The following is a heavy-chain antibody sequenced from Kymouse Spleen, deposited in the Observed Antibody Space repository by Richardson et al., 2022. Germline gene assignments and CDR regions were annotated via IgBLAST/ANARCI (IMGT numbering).Heavy chain of an antibody. J-gene: IGHJ6*02. Sequence: EVQLVESGGGLIQPGGSLRLSCAASGFTVSSNYMSWVRQAPGKGLEWVSVIYSGGSTYYADSVKGRFTISRDNSKNTLYLQMNSLRAEDTAVYYCARERELTGDYYYGMDVWGQGTTVTVSS. CDR2: IYSGGST. V-gene: IGHV3-53*01. CDR1: GFTVSSNY. D-gene: IGHD7-27*02. CDR3: ARERELTGDYYYGMDV.